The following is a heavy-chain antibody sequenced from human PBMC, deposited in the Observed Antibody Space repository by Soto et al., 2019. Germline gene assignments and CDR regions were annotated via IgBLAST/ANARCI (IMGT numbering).Heavy chain of an antibody. CDR3: ARDFRYSPDY. Sequence: GGSLRLSCAASGFPFSSYWMHWVRQAPGNGLVWVSRLNGDGSSTTYADSVKGRFTISRDSAKNTLYLQMNSLRAEDTAVYFCARDFRYSPDYWGQGTLVTVSS. V-gene: IGHV3-74*01. CDR1: GFPFSSYW. J-gene: IGHJ4*01. CDR2: LNGDGSST. D-gene: IGHD6-13*01.